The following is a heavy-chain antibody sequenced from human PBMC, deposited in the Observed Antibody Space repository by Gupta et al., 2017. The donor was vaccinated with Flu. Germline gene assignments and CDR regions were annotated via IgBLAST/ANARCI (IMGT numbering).Heavy chain of an antibody. V-gene: IGHV1-18*01. CDR3: ARGSGDIVPTIFGDDDAFDI. D-gene: IGHD5-12*01. J-gene: IGHJ3*02. CDR2: ISVYNRNT. Sequence: QVQLVQSGPEVKKPGASVKVSCKASGYTFANYGISWVRQAPGQGLEWMGWISVYNRNTKSAQKFKDRVTMTTDTSTSTIYMELRGLTSADTAVYYCARGSGDIVPTIFGDDDAFDIWGQVTMVTVTS. CDR1: GYTFANYG.